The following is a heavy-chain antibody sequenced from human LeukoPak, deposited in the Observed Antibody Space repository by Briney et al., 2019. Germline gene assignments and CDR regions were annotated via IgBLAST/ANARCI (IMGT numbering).Heavy chain of an antibody. CDR3: AQGVDWFDY. D-gene: IGHD2-21*01. CDR2: INSDGSST. CDR1: GFTFSSYA. J-gene: IGHJ4*02. V-gene: IGHV3-74*01. Sequence: GGSLRLSCAASGFTFSSYAMSWVRQAPGKGLEWVSRINSDGSSTSYADSVKGRFTISRDNAKNTLYLQMNSLRAEDTAVYYCAQGVDWFDYWGQGTLVTVSS.